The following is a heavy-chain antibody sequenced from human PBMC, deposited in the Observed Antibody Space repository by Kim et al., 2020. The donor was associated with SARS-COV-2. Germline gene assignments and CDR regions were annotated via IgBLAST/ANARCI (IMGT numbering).Heavy chain of an antibody. J-gene: IGHJ4*02. CDR2: INAGNGNT. CDR3: ARSCTGGVCYSDLAFDY. Sequence: ASVKVSCKASGYTFTSYAMHWVRQAPGQRLEWMGWINAGNGNTKYSQKFQGRVTITRDTSASTAYMELSSLRSEDTAVYYCARSCTGGVCYSDLAFDYWGQGTLVTVSS. V-gene: IGHV1-3*01. D-gene: IGHD2-8*02. CDR1: GYTFTSYA.